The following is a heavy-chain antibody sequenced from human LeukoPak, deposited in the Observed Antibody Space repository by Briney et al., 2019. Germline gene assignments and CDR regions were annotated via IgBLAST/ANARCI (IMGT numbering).Heavy chain of an antibody. D-gene: IGHD2-21*01. J-gene: IGHJ4*02. V-gene: IGHV1-46*01. CDR1: GYTFTAYY. CDR2: IDPSGGST. CDR3: ARDPRHLHTVFDY. Sequence: ASVKVSCKASGYTFTAYYMHWVRQAPGQGLEWMGVIDPSGGSTSYAQRFQDRVTMTTDTSTSTAYMELRSLRSDDTAVYYCARDPRHLHTVFDYWGQGTLVTVSS.